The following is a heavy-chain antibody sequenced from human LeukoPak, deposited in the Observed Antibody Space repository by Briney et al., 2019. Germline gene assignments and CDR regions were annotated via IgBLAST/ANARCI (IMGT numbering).Heavy chain of an antibody. CDR2: ISSSSSYT. J-gene: IGHJ5*02. CDR1: GFTFGDYY. V-gene: IGHV3-11*06. CDR3: ARDGAAAAGTFWFDP. D-gene: IGHD6-13*01. Sequence: GGSLRLSCAASGFTFGDYYMSWIRQAPGKGLEWVSYISSSSSYTNYADSVKGRFTISRDNAKNSLYLQMNSLRAEDTAVYYCARDGAAAAGTFWFDPWGQGTLVTVSS.